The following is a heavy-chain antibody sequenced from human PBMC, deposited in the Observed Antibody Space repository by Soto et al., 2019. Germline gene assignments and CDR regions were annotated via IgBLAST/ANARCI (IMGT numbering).Heavy chain of an antibody. D-gene: IGHD2-15*01. CDR1: GYTFTSYD. Sequence: ASVKVSCKASGYTFTSYDINWVRQATGQGLEWMGWMNPNSGNTGYAQKFQGRVTMTRNTSISTAYMELSSLRSEDTAVYYCARGTSLNCSGGSCYSPHFDYWGQGTLVTVSS. J-gene: IGHJ4*02. CDR3: ARGTSLNCSGGSCYSPHFDY. V-gene: IGHV1-8*01. CDR2: MNPNSGNT.